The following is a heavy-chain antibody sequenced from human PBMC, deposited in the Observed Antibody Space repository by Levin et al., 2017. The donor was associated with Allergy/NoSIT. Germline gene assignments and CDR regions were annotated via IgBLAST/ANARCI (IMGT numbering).Heavy chain of an antibody. CDR2: VSGDGRVT. D-gene: IGHD3-22*01. CDR1: GFTFTSYG. Sequence: PGGSLRLSCSASGFTFTSYGMHWVRQAPGTGLEFVAAVSGDGRVTDYADSVKGRFIISRDNSKNMMYVQMSSLRPEDTAVYYCVTGGAFYYAHWGQGILVTVSS. J-gene: IGHJ4*02. V-gene: IGHV3-64*05. CDR3: VTGGAFYYAH.